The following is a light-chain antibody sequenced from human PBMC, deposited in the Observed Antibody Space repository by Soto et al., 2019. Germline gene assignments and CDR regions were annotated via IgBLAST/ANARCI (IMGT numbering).Light chain of an antibody. J-gene: IGKJ1*01. CDR2: KAS. V-gene: IGKV1-5*03. Sequence: ETLMTQSPSTLSGSLGARATLSCRASQSVSSSLAWYQQKPGQAPKLLIYKASTIKTGIPARFTGSGSGTEFTLTITSLQPEDFATYYCQRDYNNIRTFGQGTKVDIK. CDR1: QSVSSS. CDR3: QRDYNNIRT.